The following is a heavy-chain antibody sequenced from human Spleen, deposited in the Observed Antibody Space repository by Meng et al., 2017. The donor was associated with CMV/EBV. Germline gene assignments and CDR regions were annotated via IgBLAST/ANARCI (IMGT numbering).Heavy chain of an antibody. CDR2: ISSSGTYM. D-gene: IGHD2-21*02. Sequence: SEFTFSTYSMNWVRQAPWKGLEWVSSISSSGTYMYYSESVRGRFTISRDNAKKSLYLQMNSLRVEDVAVYYCARDPRDLGDRNWYFDLWGRGTLVTVSS. CDR1: EFTFSTYS. J-gene: IGHJ2*01. V-gene: IGHV3-21*01. CDR3: ARDPRDLGDRNWYFDL.